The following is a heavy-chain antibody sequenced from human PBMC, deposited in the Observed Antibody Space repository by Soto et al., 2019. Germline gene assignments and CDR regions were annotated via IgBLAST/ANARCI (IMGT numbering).Heavy chain of an antibody. V-gene: IGHV4-39*01. J-gene: IGHJ4*02. CDR2: ISYTGST. CDR1: GFTFSSYG. CDR3: ARRNWFSFDY. D-gene: IGHD3-9*01. Sequence: QVQLVESGGGVVQPGRSLRLSCAASGFTFSSYGMHWVRQAPGKGLEWIGSISYTGSTYYNPSLKSRVAMSVDTSKNQFSLNLSSVTAADTAVYYCARRNWFSFDYWGQGTLVTVSS.